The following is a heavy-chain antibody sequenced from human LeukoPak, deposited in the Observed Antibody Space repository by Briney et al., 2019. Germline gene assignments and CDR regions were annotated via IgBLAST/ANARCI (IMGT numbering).Heavy chain of an antibody. V-gene: IGHV3-7*01. J-gene: IGHJ5*02. Sequence: PGGSLRLSCAASGFTFSSHWMSWVRQAPGKGLEWVANIKEDGSEKYYVDSVKGRFTISRDNAKNSVCLQMNSLRVEDTAVYYCARGVGWFDPWGQGTLVTVSS. CDR1: GFTFSSHW. CDR2: IKEDGSEK. D-gene: IGHD3-10*01. CDR3: ARGVGWFDP.